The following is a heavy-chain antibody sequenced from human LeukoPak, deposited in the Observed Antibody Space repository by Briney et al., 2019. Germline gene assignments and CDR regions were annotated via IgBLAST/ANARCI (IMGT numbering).Heavy chain of an antibody. CDR1: GYSFTGYY. D-gene: IGHD3-10*01. J-gene: IGHJ6*02. Sequence: ASVKVSCKASGYSFTGYYMHWVRQAPGQGLEWMGWINPNSGGTNYAQKFQGWVTMTRDTSISTAYMELSRLRSDDTAVYYCARDPITMVRGGEYYYGMDVWGQGTTVTVSS. CDR2: INPNSGGT. CDR3: ARDPITMVRGGEYYYGMDV. V-gene: IGHV1-2*04.